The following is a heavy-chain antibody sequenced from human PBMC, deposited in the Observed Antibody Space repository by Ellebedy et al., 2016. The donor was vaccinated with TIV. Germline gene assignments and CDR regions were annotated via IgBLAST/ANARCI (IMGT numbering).Heavy chain of an antibody. V-gene: IGHV4-59*12. CDR3: ARYFRSGYSLDYFDY. J-gene: IGHJ4*02. CDR1: GGSFSGYY. Sequence: SETLSLXXAVYGGSFSGYYWSWIRQPPGKGLEWIGYIYYSGSTNYNPSLKSRVTISVDTSKNQFSLKLSSVTAADTAVYYCARYFRSGYSLDYFDYWGQGTLVTVSS. D-gene: IGHD3-3*01. CDR2: IYYSGST.